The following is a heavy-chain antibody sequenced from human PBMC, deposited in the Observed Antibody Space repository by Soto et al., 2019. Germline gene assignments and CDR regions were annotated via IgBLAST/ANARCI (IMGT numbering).Heavy chain of an antibody. Sequence: GVSLRLSCAASGLPFSNYGMHWVRQAPGKGLEWVAFISDDGSNKYYADSMKGRFTMSRDNSKRTLYLQMSSLRVEDTAVYYCTNRRNVFRFLEWSSGMEVWGQGTTVTVSS. D-gene: IGHD3-3*01. V-gene: IGHV3-30*18. CDR2: ISDDGSNK. J-gene: IGHJ6*02. CDR1: GLPFSNYG. CDR3: TNRRNVFRFLEWSSGMEV.